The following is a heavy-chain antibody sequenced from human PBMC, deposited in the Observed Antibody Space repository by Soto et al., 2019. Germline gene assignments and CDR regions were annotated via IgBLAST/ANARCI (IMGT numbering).Heavy chain of an antibody. CDR3: ARDHGDIVATISSPLDY. V-gene: IGHV1-69*13. CDR1: GGTFSSYA. D-gene: IGHD5-12*01. CDR2: IIPIFGTA. Sequence: SVKVSCKASGGTFSSYAISWVRQAPGQGLEWMGGIIPIFGTANYAQKFQGRVTITADESTSTAYMELSSLRSEDTAVYYCARDHGDIVATISSPLDYWGQGTLVTVSS. J-gene: IGHJ4*02.